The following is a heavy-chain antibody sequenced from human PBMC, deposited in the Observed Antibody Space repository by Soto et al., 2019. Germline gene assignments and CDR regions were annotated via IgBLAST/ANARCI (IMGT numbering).Heavy chain of an antibody. V-gene: IGHV3-74*01. D-gene: IGHD6-13*01. CDR1: GFTFTHFS. CDR2: IDTPGTST. Sequence: GGSLRLSCRASGFTFTHFSMHWVRQAPGKGLVWVSRIDTPGTSTSYADSVKGRFTISRDNAKSRVTLQMNSLRAEDTGVYYCARDSWYFDVWSQGSLVTVSS. CDR3: ARDSWYFDV. J-gene: IGHJ4*02.